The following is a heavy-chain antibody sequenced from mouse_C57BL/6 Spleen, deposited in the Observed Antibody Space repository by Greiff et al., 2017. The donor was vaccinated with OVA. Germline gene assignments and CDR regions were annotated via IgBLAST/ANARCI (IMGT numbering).Heavy chain of an antibody. CDR2: IDPSDSYT. J-gene: IGHJ2*01. CDR1: GYTFTSYW. CDR3: ARYGGKTGYYFDD. D-gene: IGHD1-1*01. V-gene: IGHV1-69*01. Sequence: VQLQQPGAELVMPGASVKLSCKASGYTFTSYWMHWVKQRPGQGLEWIGEIDPSDSYTNYNQKFKGKSTLTVDKSSSTAYMQLSSLTSEDSAVYYCARYGGKTGYYFDDWGQGTTLTVSS.